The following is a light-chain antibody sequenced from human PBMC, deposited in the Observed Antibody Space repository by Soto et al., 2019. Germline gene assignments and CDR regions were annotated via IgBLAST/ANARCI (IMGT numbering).Light chain of an antibody. V-gene: IGKV1-6*01. CDR1: QDIRRD. CDR2: AAS. CDR3: LQSYTYPSP. J-gene: IGKJ2*01. Sequence: IQMTQSPSTLSASVGDRATITCRASQDIRRDLGWYQQKPGEAPKLLIYAASSLQSGDPTRFSGSSSGSDFSLSICSLQPADFATCYCLQSYTYPSPFGQGIRVDI.